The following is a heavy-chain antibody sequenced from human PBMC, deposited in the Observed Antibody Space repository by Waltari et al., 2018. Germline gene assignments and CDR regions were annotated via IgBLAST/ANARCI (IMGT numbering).Heavy chain of an antibody. Sequence: QVQLVQSGAEVKKSGSSVKVSCMASGGTFSSYSISWVRQAPGQGLEWMGGNIPIVGTANYAQKVQGRVTISADESANTVYMQLSSLRFEDTAVYYCARNLRGRDGYNSYAFDLWGHGTLVSVSS. V-gene: IGHV1-69*19. D-gene: IGHD5-12*01. CDR3: ARNLRGRDGYNSYAFDL. J-gene: IGHJ3*01. CDR1: GGTFSSYS. CDR2: NIPIVGTA.